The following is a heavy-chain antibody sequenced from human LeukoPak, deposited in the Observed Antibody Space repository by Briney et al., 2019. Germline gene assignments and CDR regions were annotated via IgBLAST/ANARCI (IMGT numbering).Heavy chain of an antibody. D-gene: IGHD1-26*01. J-gene: IGHJ4*02. V-gene: IGHV4-59*08. CDR2: IYYTGST. CDR1: GGSISTYY. Sequence: PSETLSLTCTVSGGSISTYYWSWIRQPQGEGLEWIGHIYYTGSTTYNPSLKSRVTISVDTSKNQFSLKLTSLTAADTAVYYCARQSGYFDYWGQGTLVTVSS. CDR3: ARQSGYFDY.